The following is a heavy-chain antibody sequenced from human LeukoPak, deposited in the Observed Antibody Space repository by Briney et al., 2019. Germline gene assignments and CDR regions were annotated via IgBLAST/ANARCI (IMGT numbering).Heavy chain of an antibody. CDR1: GDSINSLDL. Sequence: SSETLSLTCTVSGDSINSLDLWSWVRQPPGQGLEWIGEMYLSGTTHSNPSVKSRVTISIDKSKNQFFLNLSSVAAADTAVYYCAGLVGRYSSGLYYYYFDYWGQGTLVTVSS. CDR3: AGLVGRYSSGLYYYYFDY. J-gene: IGHJ4*02. V-gene: IGHV4-4*02. CDR2: MYLSGTT. D-gene: IGHD3-22*01.